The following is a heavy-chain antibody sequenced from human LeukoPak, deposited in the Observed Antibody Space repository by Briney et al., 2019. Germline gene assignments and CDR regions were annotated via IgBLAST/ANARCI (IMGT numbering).Heavy chain of an antibody. CDR1: GGSISSYY. CDR3: ARDLCDSSSCYYYYMDV. J-gene: IGHJ6*03. V-gene: IGHV4-59*01. CDR2: IYYSGST. D-gene: IGHD6-6*01. Sequence: PSETLSLTCTVSGGSISSYYWSWIRQPPGKGLEWIGYIYYSGSTNYNPSLKSRVTISVDTSKNQFSLKLSSVTAADTAVYYCARDLCDSSSCYYYYMDVWGKGTTVTVSS.